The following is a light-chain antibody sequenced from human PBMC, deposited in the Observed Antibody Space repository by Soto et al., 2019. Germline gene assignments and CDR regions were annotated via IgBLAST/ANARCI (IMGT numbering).Light chain of an antibody. CDR3: QQGYSTPPLT. J-gene: IGKJ4*01. CDR1: QSISTY. Sequence: DIQMTQSPSSLSASVGDRVTITCRASQSISTYLNWYQQRPGNAPKLLIYAASSLQSGVPSRFSGRGSGTDFTLTISSLQPEDFATYYCQQGYSTPPLTFGGGTKVEIK. V-gene: IGKV1-39*01. CDR2: AAS.